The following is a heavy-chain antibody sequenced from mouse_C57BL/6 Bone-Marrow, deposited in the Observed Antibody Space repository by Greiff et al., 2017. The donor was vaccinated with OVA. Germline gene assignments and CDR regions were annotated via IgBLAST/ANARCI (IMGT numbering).Heavy chain of an antibody. CDR1: GYTFTDYY. CDR3: AIITTVVQYYFDY. J-gene: IGHJ2*01. CDR2: INPNNGGT. V-gene: IGHV1-26*01. Sequence: VQLQQSGPELVKPGASVKISCKASGYTFTDYYMNWVKQSHGKSLEWIGDINPNNGGTSYNQKFKGKATLIVDKSSSTAYMELRSLTSEDSAVYYCAIITTVVQYYFDYWGQGTTLTVSS. D-gene: IGHD1-1*01.